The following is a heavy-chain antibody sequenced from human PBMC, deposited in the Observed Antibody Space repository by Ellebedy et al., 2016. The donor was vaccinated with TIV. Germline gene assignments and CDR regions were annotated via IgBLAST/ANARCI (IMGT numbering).Heavy chain of an antibody. V-gene: IGHV1-69*13. J-gene: IGHJ6*02. Sequence: SVKVSXKASGGTFSSYAISWVRQAPGQGLEWMGGIIPTFGTANYAQKFQGRVTITADESTSTAYMELSSLRSEDTAVYYCAVVPAARTVSSSYYYYGMDVWGQGTTVTVSS. CDR3: AVVPAARTVSSSYYYYGMDV. CDR2: IIPTFGTA. D-gene: IGHD2-2*01. CDR1: GGTFSSYA.